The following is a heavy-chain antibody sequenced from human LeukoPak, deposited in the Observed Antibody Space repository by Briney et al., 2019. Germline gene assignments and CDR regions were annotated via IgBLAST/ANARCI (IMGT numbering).Heavy chain of an antibody. CDR2: ISYDGSNK. CDR3: AKGRVGANGYYYYGMDV. Sequence: GRSLRLSCAASGFTFSSYAMHWVHQAPGKGLEWVAVISYDGSNKYYADSVKGRFTISRDNSKNTLYLQMNSLRTEDAAVYYCAKGRVGANGYYYYGMDVWGQGTTVTVSS. J-gene: IGHJ6*02. D-gene: IGHD1-26*01. CDR1: GFTFSSYA. V-gene: IGHV3-30*04.